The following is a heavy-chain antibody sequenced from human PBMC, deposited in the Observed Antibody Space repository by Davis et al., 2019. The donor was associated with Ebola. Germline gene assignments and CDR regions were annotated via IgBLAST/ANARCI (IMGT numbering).Heavy chain of an antibody. Sequence: GASLKISCKASGYSFTSCWIGWLRQLPGKGLEWRGIIYPGDSHTRYSPSFQGQVPISADKSISTAYLQFSRLKASDTAMYYCARRGYSGYSRGAFDIWGQGTMVTVSS. D-gene: IGHD5-12*01. CDR3: ARRGYSGYSRGAFDI. CDR1: GYSFTSCW. J-gene: IGHJ3*02. CDR2: IYPGDSHT. V-gene: IGHV5-51*01.